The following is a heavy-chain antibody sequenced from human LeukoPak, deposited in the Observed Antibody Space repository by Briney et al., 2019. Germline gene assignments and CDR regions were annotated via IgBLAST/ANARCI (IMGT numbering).Heavy chain of an antibody. J-gene: IGHJ4*02. D-gene: IGHD1-26*01. V-gene: IGHV3-49*04. CDR2: IRNEAYGGTT. CDR3: TRDKVGYYFDY. Sequence: GGSLRLSCTASRFTFGDYTMSWVRQAPGKGLEWVGFIRNEAYGGTTEYAASVKGRFTISRDDSKSIAYLQMNSLKTEDTAVYYCTRDKVGYYFDYWGQGTLVAVSS. CDR1: RFTFGDYT.